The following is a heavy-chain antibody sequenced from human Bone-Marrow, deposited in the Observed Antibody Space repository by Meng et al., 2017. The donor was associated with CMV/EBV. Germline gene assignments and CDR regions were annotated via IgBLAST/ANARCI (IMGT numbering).Heavy chain of an antibody. Sequence: LWESGGGCVKPGGSLRLSCDASGFSIGYNAMSWVCQAPGQGLEWVSAIEGSNDNTHYAESVKGRFTISRDTSKNTLYLQMNYLTAEDTAMYYCAKDIFRWAFDYWGHGTLVTVSS. V-gene: IGHV3-23*01. CDR3: AKDIFRWAFDY. D-gene: IGHD1-26*01. CDR2: IEGSNDNT. CDR1: GFSIGYNA. J-gene: IGHJ4*01.